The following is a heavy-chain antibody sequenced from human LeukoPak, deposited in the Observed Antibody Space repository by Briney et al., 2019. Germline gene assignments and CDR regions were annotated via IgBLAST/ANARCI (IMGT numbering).Heavy chain of an antibody. D-gene: IGHD2-2*01. CDR1: GFTFSSYW. J-gene: IGHJ4*02. V-gene: IGHV3-23*01. CDR2: ISAGGRTT. CDR3: VKPICSSTTCYRCFDY. Sequence: PGGSLRLSCAASGFTFSSYWMSWVRQAPGKGLEWLSGISAGGRTTFHADSVKGRFSISRDNSRNTLYLQMNSLRAEDTAIYYCVKPICSSTTCYRCFDYWGQGSLVTVSS.